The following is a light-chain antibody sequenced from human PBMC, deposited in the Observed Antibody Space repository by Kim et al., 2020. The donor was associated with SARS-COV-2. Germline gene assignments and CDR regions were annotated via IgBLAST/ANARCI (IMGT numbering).Light chain of an antibody. Sequence: SLGESATLTCRTSRSVSSTYLAWYQQKPGQAPRLLIQGASSRATGIPERFSGSGSGTEFTLTISRLEAEDFAVYYCQQYGDSPMYSFGQGTKLEI. CDR3: QQYGDSPMYS. V-gene: IGKV3-20*01. J-gene: IGKJ2*03. CDR2: GAS. CDR1: RSVSSTY.